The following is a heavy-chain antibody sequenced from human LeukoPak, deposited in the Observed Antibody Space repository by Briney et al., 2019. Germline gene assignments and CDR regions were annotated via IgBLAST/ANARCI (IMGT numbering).Heavy chain of an antibody. J-gene: IGHJ3*02. Sequence: SVKVSCKASGGTFSSYAISWVRQAPGQGLEWMGGIIPIFGTANYAQKIQGRVTITADEFTSTAYMELRSLGSEDTAVYYCAKAVTGTIGRAFDIWGQGTLVTVFS. V-gene: IGHV1-69*13. CDR2: IIPIFGTA. CDR1: GGTFSSYA. CDR3: AKAVTGTIGRAFDI. D-gene: IGHD7-27*01.